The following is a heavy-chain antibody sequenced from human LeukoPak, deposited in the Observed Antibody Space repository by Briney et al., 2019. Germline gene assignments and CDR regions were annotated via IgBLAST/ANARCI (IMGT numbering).Heavy chain of an antibody. V-gene: IGHV4-34*01. CDR3: ARNDFWSGYTLDY. CDR1: GGSFSGYY. CDR2: INHSGST. D-gene: IGHD3-3*01. Sequence: SETLSLTCAVYGGSFSGYYWSWIRQPPGKGLEWIGEINHSGSTNYNPSLKSRVTMSVDTSKNQFSLKLSSVTAADTAVYYCARNDFWSGYTLDYWGQGTLVTVSS. J-gene: IGHJ4*02.